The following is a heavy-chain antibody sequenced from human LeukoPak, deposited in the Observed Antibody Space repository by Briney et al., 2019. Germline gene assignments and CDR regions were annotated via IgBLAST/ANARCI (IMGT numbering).Heavy chain of an antibody. Sequence: GRSLRLSGAASGFTFSSYAMHWVRQAPGKGLEWVAVISYDGSNKYYADSVKGRFTISRDNSKNTLYLQMNSLRAEDTAVYYCARARVRRVVAAPSDYWGQGTLVTVSS. J-gene: IGHJ4*02. V-gene: IGHV3-30*01. D-gene: IGHD2-15*01. CDR2: ISYDGSNK. CDR3: ARARVRRVVAAPSDY. CDR1: GFTFSSYA.